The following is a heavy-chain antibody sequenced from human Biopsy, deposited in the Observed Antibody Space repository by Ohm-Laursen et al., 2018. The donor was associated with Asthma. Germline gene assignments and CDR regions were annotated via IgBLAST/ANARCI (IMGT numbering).Heavy chain of an antibody. V-gene: IGHV1-69*13. CDR2: IIPIFETA. J-gene: IGHJ6*02. CDR3: ARDVSYGSGGSGV. CDR1: GGTFSSYA. Sequence: SVKVSCKPSGGTFSSYAINWVRQAPGQGLEWMGGIIPIFETAHYAQKFRGRITINADESTSTIYMVLSSLRSEDTAVYYCARDVSYGSGGSGVWGQGTMVTVSS. D-gene: IGHD3-10*01.